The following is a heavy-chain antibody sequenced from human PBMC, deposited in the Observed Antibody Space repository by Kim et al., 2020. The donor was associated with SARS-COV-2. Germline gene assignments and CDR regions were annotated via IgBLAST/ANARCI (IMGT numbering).Heavy chain of an antibody. CDR1: THTVTTSG. CDR3: ATEVCATGPCEVDL. D-gene: IGHD2-8*01. V-gene: IGHV1-18*04. Sequence: ASVKVSCKTSTHTVTTSGISWVRQAPGQGLEWMGWISDYNGDTRSAQKFQGRLTVTTESSTSTAYMELRSLSSDDTAMYYCATEVCATGPCEVDLGGQGTLGTVSS. CDR2: ISDYNGDT. J-gene: IGHJ5*02.